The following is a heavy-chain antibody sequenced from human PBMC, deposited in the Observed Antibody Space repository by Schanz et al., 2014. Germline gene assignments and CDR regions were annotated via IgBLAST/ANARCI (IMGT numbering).Heavy chain of an antibody. Sequence: QVQLVQSGAEVKKPGSSVKVSCKASGGTFSTYTISWVRQAPGQGLEWLGRIIPILGIANYAQKFQGRVTNTADKSTSTAYMDLSSLRPEDTAVYYCATMWGYCTATACQILEVLDVWGQGTMVNVSS. D-gene: IGHD2-8*02. CDR1: GGTFSTYT. V-gene: IGHV1-69*02. CDR2: IIPILGIA. CDR3: ATMWGYCTATACQILEVLDV. J-gene: IGHJ3*01.